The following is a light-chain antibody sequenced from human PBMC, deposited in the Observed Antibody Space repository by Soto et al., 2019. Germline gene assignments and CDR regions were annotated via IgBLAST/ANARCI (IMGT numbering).Light chain of an antibody. CDR3: SSYAGSNNVL. CDR1: SSDIGRYNY. Sequence: QSALTQPPSASGSPGQSVTISCTGTSSDIGRYNYVSWYQQRPGKAPKLMIYEVNKRPSGVPDRFSGSKSGNTASLTVSGLQAEDEGDYYCSSYAGSNNVLFGGGTKVTVL. CDR2: EVN. V-gene: IGLV2-8*01. J-gene: IGLJ2*01.